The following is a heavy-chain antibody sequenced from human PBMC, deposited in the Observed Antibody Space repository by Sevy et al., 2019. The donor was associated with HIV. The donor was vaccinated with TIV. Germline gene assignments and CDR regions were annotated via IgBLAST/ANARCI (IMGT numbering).Heavy chain of an antibody. J-gene: IGHJ5*01. CDR1: DGSISSSSQF. CDR2: VYNSGTT. Sequence: SETLSLTCTVSDGSISSSSQFWAWIRQSPGKGLEWIGNVYNSGTTHYNPSLKSRMTISVGTSKNKFSLKLTSVTAADTAVYYCARQLSYYDSLTGSQRGYWLDTWGHGNLVTVSS. V-gene: IGHV4-39*01. CDR3: ARQLSYYDSLTGSQRGYWLDT. D-gene: IGHD3-9*01.